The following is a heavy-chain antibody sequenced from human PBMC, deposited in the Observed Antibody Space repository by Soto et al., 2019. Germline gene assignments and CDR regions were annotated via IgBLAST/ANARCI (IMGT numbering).Heavy chain of an antibody. J-gene: IGHJ4*02. CDR3: ARDAKTTVTFDY. D-gene: IGHD4-17*01. Sequence: QVQLQESGPGLVKPSQTLSLTCTVSGGSISSGDYYWRWIRQPPGKGLECIGYIYYSGSTYYNPFLQSRVTISVDKSNNHFSLKLSAVTAEATAVYSCARDAKTTVTFDYWGQGTLVTVSS. CDR2: IYYSGST. V-gene: IGHV4-30-4*01. CDR1: GGSISSGDYY.